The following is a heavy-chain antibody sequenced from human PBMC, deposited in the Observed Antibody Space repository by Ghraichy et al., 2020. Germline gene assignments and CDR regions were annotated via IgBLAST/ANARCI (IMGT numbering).Heavy chain of an antibody. CDR1: GYTFTNYW. J-gene: IGHJ4*02. CDR2: ISPVDSDT. Sequence: GESLKISCKGSGYTFTNYWIGWVRQMPGKGLEWMGIISPVDSDTRYSPSFQGQVTMSVDKSISTAYLQWSSLKDSDTAMYYCARQEGAIAFDYWGQGTLITVSS. D-gene: IGHD2-2*02. V-gene: IGHV5-51*01. CDR3: ARQEGAIAFDY.